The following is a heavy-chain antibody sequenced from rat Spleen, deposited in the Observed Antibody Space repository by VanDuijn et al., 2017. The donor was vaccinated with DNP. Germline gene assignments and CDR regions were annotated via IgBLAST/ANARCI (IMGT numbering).Heavy chain of an antibody. Sequence: EVQLVESGGGLVQPGRSLKLSCAASGFTFSNYGMAWVRQAPTKGLEWVASISNNGTNTYYRDSVKGRFTISRDNAKCALYLQMDSMRSEETATYYCATGGNNPFSYWGQGTLVTVSS. CDR3: ATGGNNPFSY. V-gene: IGHV5-29*01. CDR2: ISNNGTNT. D-gene: IGHD1-10*01. J-gene: IGHJ3*01. CDR1: GFTFSNYG.